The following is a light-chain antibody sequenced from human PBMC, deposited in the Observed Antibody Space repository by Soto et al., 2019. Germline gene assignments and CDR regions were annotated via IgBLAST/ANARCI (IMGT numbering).Light chain of an antibody. Sequence: EIVLTQSPGTLSLSPGARATLSCRASQSVSNNYLAWYQQKPGQAPRLLIYGASNRATGIPDRFSGSGSGTDCTLNISSLEPEDFAVYYCQQYGSSGKFGQGTKVDIK. CDR3: QQYGSSGK. CDR1: QSVSNNY. J-gene: IGKJ1*01. V-gene: IGKV3-20*01. CDR2: GAS.